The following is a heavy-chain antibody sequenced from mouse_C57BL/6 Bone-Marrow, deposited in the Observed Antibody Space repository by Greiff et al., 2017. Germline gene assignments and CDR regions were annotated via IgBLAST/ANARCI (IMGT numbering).Heavy chain of an antibody. V-gene: IGHV1-63*01. CDR2: IYPGGGYT. D-gene: IGHD2-3*01. Sequence: VQLVESGAELVRPGTSVKMSCKASGYTFTNYWIGWAKQRPGHGLEWIGDIYPGGGYTNYNEKFKGKATLTADKSSSTAYMQFSSLTSEDSAIYYCARFDGYYLRLDYWGQGTSVTVSS. CDR3: ARFDGYYLRLDY. J-gene: IGHJ4*01. CDR1: GYTFTNYW.